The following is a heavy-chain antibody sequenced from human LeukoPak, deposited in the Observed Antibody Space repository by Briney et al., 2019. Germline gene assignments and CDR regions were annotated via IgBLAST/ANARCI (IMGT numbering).Heavy chain of an antibody. V-gene: IGHV1-46*01. CDR2: INPSGGST. Sequence: GASVKVSCKASGYTFTSYYMHWVRQAPGQGLEWMGIINPSGGSTSYAQKFQGRVTMTRDTSTSTVYTELSSLRSEDTAVYYCARDPVGGITIFGVVPPGYFDYWGQGTLVTVSS. J-gene: IGHJ4*02. D-gene: IGHD3-3*01. CDR3: ARDPVGGITIFGVVPPGYFDY. CDR1: GYTFTSYY.